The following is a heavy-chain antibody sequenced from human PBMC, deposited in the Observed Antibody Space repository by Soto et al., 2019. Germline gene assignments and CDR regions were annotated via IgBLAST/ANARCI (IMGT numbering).Heavy chain of an antibody. V-gene: IGHV3-23*05. D-gene: IGHD3-16*01. CDR2: IYTNGIP. Sequence: EVQLLESGGGLTQPGGSLRLSCAASGFTFTSYAMSWVRQSPGKGLEWVSGIYTNGIPKYADSVQGRFTISRDDSKYTVFLQMYSLRAEDTAVYYCTRDWERDPESFFDYWGQGTLVTVSS. CDR1: GFTFTSYA. CDR3: TRDWERDPESFFDY. J-gene: IGHJ4*02.